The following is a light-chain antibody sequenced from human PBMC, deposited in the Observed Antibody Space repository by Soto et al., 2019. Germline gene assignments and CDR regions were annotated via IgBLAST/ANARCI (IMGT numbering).Light chain of an antibody. J-gene: IGLJ2*01. CDR3: SSYTSSSTGV. V-gene: IGLV2-14*01. Sequence: QSVLTQPASVSGSPGQSITISCTGTSSDVGGYNYVSWYQQHPGKAPKLMIYDVSNRPSGVSNRFSGSKSGNTASLTISGLQAEDEADYYCSSYTSSSTGVFGGGTRSPS. CDR1: SSDVGGYNY. CDR2: DVS.